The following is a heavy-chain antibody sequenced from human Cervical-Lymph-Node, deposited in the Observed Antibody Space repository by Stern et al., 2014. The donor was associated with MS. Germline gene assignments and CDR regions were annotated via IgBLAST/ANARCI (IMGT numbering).Heavy chain of an antibody. CDR1: QITFDDYG. Sequence: VQLVESGGGLVQPGRSLRLSCSASQITFDDYGFHWVRQVPGKGLEWVPGIGWNSATKVYADSVKGRFTISRDNARDSLYLQMNNLTPDDTALYYCAKSYSSSWSGWIDSWGQGILVTVSS. D-gene: IGHD6-13*01. V-gene: IGHV3-9*01. CDR3: AKSYSSSWSGWIDS. CDR2: IGWNSATK. J-gene: IGHJ5*01.